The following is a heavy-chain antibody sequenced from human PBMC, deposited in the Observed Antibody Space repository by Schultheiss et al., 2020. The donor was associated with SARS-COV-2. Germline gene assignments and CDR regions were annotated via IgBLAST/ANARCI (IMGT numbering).Heavy chain of an antibody. J-gene: IGHJ4*02. D-gene: IGHD4-17*01. CDR2: ISWNSGSI. CDR1: GFTFDDYA. Sequence: SLKISCAASGFTFDDYAMHWVRQAPGKGLEWVSGISWNSGSIGYADSVKGRFTISRDNAKNSLYLQMNSLRAEDTALYYCAKGKGDYGDPGDDPLVYWGQGTLVTVSS. CDR3: AKGKGDYGDPGDDPLVY. V-gene: IGHV3-9*01.